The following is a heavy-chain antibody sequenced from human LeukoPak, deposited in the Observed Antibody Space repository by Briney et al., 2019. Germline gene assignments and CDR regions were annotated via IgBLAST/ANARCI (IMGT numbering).Heavy chain of an antibody. Sequence: SQTLSLTCAVSGGSISSGGYSWSWIRQPPGKGLEWIGYIYHSGSTYYNPSLKSRVTISVDRSKNQFSLKLSSVTAADTAVYYCARSYGESGRYFDWLGVNWFDPWGQGTLVTVSS. V-gene: IGHV4-30-2*01. CDR2: IYHSGST. J-gene: IGHJ5*02. CDR1: GGSISSGGYS. D-gene: IGHD3-9*01. CDR3: ARSYGESGRYFDWLGVNWFDP.